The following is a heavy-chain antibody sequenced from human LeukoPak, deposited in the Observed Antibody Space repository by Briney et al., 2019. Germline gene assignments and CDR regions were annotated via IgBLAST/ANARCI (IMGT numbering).Heavy chain of an antibody. V-gene: IGHV1-58*02. CDR2: IDVGSGNT. D-gene: IGHD3-22*01. Sequence: TSVKVSCKASGFTFTSSAMQWVRQARGQRRAWIGWIDVGSGNTNYAQKVEERVTITRDMSTSTAYMELSSLRTEDSAVYYCAAEMDYYESSGYYWQFDYWGQGTLVTVSS. J-gene: IGHJ4*02. CDR1: GFTFTSSA. CDR3: AAEMDYYESSGYYWQFDY.